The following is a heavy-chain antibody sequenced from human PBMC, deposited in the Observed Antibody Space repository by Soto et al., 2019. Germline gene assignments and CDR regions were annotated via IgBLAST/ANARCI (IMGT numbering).Heavy chain of an antibody. CDR2: IIPIFGTT. V-gene: IGHV1-69*13. D-gene: IGHD3-22*01. CDR3: ARNNYYDSSGYYYFDY. J-gene: IGHJ4*02. CDR1: GGTFSSYA. Sequence: SVKVSCKASGGTFSSYAISWVRQAPGQGLEWMGGIIPIFGTTKHAQKFQGRVTSTADESTSTVYMELSRLTSEDTAPYYCARNNYYDSSGYYYFDYWGQGTPVTSPQ.